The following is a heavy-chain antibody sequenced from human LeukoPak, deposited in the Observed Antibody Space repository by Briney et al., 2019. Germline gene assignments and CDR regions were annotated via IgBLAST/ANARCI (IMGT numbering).Heavy chain of an antibody. J-gene: IGHJ3*02. D-gene: IGHD2-2*01. CDR3: AKGYCSSSSCYSYAFDI. CDR2: ISGSGSST. Sequence: GGSLRLSCAASGFTFSSFAMSWVRQAPGKGLEWVSAISGSGSSTYYADSVKGRFTISRDNSKNTLFLQMNSLRAEDTAVYYCAKGYCSSSSCYSYAFDIWGQGTVVTVSS. V-gene: IGHV3-23*01. CDR1: GFTFSSFA.